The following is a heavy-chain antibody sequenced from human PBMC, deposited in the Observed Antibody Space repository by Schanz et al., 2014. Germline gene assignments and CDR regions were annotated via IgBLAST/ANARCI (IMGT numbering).Heavy chain of an antibody. CDR3: ARDFSAYVGNYFDY. CDR1: GGTFSTYT. V-gene: IGHV1-69*04. CDR2: IIPILGIA. J-gene: IGHJ4*02. Sequence: QVQLVQSGAEVKKPGASVKVSCKASGGTFSTYTISWVRQAPGQGLEWMGRIIPILGIANYAQKFQGRVTMTTDTSTSTSYMELTSLRFDDTAVYYCARDFSAYVGNYFDYWGQGTLVNASS. D-gene: IGHD5-12*01.